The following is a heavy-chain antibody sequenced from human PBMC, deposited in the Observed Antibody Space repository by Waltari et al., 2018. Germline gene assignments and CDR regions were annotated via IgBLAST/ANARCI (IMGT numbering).Heavy chain of an antibody. D-gene: IGHD2-21*02. Sequence: QITLKESGPALVQPTQTLTLTCTFSGFSLSTDGVGVGWIRQPPGKALEWLALLYWNNDRRYSPSLETRLTVTKDTSKNQVVLTLTNMDPVYTATYYCAHSLGTSWVTDRPLDYWGQGSLVTVSS. J-gene: IGHJ4*02. V-gene: IGHV2-5*01. CDR3: AHSLGTSWVTDRPLDY. CDR2: LYWNNDR. CDR1: GFSLSTDGVG.